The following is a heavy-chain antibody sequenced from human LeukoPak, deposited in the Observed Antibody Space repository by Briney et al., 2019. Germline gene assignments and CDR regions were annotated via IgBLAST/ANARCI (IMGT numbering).Heavy chain of an antibody. CDR1: GFSFSSYA. Sequence: GGSLRLSCAASGFSFSSYAMSRVRQAPGKGLEGVSAISGRGGSTYYADSVKGRFTISRDNSKNTLYLQMNSLRAEDTAVYYCAKDRGSGWPQFDYWGQGTLVTVSS. D-gene: IGHD6-19*01. CDR3: AKDRGSGWPQFDY. CDR2: ISGRGGST. V-gene: IGHV3-23*01. J-gene: IGHJ4*02.